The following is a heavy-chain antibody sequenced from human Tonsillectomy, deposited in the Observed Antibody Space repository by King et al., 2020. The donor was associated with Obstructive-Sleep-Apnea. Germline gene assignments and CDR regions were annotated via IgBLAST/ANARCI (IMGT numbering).Heavy chain of an antibody. CDR2: IETTRSYI. D-gene: IGHD3-10*01. CDR3: ARGGVANPFDF. CDR1: GFALTGHS. J-gene: IGHJ4*02. Sequence: VQLVESGGGLVNPGGSLRLSCAASGFALTGHSMNWVRQAPGKGLEWVSSIETTRSYIYYADSMKGRFTISRDNAKNSLYLQMDSLRAEDTALYYCARGGVANPFDFWGQGTLVTVSS. V-gene: IGHV3-21*01.